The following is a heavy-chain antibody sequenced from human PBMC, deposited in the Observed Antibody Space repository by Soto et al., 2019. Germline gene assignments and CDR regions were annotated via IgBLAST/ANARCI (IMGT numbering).Heavy chain of an antibody. D-gene: IGHD2-2*01. Sequence: PSETLSLSCAVYGWSFSGYYWSWIRQPPGKGLEWIGYMYHSGSTYYNPSLKSRVTISIDRSKNQFSLKLSSVTAADTAVYYCARVPDYWGQGIQVTVSS. CDR3: ARVPDY. V-gene: IGHV4-30-2*01. CDR2: MYHSGST. J-gene: IGHJ4*02. CDR1: GWSFSGYY.